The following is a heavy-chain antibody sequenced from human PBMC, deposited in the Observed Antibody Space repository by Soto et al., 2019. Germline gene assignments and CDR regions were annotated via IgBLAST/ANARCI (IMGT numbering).Heavy chain of an antibody. CDR2: ISSSSNYI. V-gene: IGHV3-21*01. CDR1: GFTFSSYS. CDR3: ATLTYCSSSSCPNYYYGMDV. J-gene: IGHJ6*02. D-gene: IGHD2-2*01. Sequence: PGGSLRLSCAASGFTFSSYSMNWVRQAPGKGLEWVSSISSSSNYIYYADSVKGRFTISRDNAKNSLYLQMHSLRAEDTAMYYCATLTYCSSSSCPNYYYGMDVWGHGTTVTVSS.